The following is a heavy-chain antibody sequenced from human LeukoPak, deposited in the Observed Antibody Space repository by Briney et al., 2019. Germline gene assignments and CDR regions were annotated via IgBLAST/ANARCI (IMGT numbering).Heavy chain of an antibody. V-gene: IGHV3-48*03. CDR2: ISSSGSTI. CDR3: ARSWAMVTYFDY. J-gene: IGHJ4*02. CDR1: GFTFSSYE. Sequence: PGWSLRLSCAASGFTFSSYEMNWVRQAPGKGLEWVSYISSSGSTIYYADSVKGRFTISRDNAKNSLYLQMNSLRAEDTAVYYCARSWAMVTYFDYWGQGTLVTVSS. D-gene: IGHD5-18*01.